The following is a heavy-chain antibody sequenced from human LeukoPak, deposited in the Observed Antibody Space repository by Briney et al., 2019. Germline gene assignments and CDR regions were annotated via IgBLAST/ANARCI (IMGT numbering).Heavy chain of an antibody. D-gene: IGHD3-16*01. CDR1: GFTFSSYA. V-gene: IGHV3-30*01. CDR2: ISYDGTNK. J-gene: IGHJ6*03. CDR3: ARDQGSLPVWFYYYMDV. Sequence: PGRFLRLCCAASGFTFSSYAMHWVRQAPGKGLEWLAVISYDGTNKYYADSVKGRFTISRGNSKNTLYLQMNSLRDEDTAVYYCARDQGSLPVWFYYYMDVWGSGTTVTVSS.